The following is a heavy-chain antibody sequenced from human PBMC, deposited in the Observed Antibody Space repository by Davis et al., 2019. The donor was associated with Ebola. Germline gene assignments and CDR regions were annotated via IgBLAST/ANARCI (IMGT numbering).Heavy chain of an antibody. CDR1: GGSINTVNTC. J-gene: IGHJ4*02. CDR3: ARVGTIGNIDY. D-gene: IGHD1-26*01. V-gene: IGHV4-39*07. CDR2: IFYTGSV. Sequence: PSETLSLTCTVSGGSINTVNTCWGWIRQPPGKGLEWIASIFYTGSVYYSPSLKSRVTISFDTSENQFSLKVNSVTAADTAVYYCARVGTIGNIDYWGQGTLVTVSS.